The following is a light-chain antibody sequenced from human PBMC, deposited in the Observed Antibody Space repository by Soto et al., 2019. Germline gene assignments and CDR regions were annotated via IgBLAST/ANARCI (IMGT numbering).Light chain of an antibody. CDR1: STDIGTYNS. CDR2: EVI. CDR3: CSYTTTYTLV. Sequence: QSVLTQPASVSGSPGQSITISCTGTSTDIGTYNSVSWYQHHPGKAPKLLIFEVIDRPSGVSDRFSGSKSGNTASLTISSLQFEDEADYYCCSYTTTYTLVFGGGTKVTVL. J-gene: IGLJ3*02. V-gene: IGLV2-14*01.